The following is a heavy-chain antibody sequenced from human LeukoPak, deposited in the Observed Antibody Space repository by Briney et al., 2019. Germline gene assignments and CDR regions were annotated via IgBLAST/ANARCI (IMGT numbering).Heavy chain of an antibody. CDR2: ISSSSSTI. J-gene: IGHJ4*02. D-gene: IGHD6-6*01. V-gene: IGHV3-48*02. CDR3: ARAFEYSSSYFDY. Sequence: GGSLRLSCAASGFTFSSYSMSWVRQAPGKGLEWVSYISSSSSTIYYADSVKGRFTISRDNAKNSLYLQMNSLRDEDTAVYYCARAFEYSSSYFDYWGQGTLVTGSS. CDR1: GFTFSSYS.